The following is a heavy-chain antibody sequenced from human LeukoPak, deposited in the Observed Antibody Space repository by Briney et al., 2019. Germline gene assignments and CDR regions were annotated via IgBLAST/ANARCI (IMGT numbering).Heavy chain of an antibody. D-gene: IGHD2-2*01. V-gene: IGHV4-34*01. CDR2: INHSGST. Sequence: SETLSLTCAVYGGSFSGYYWSWIRRPPGKGLEWIGEINHSGSTNYNPSLKSRVTISVDTSKNQFSLKLSSVTAADTAVYYCASGVVPAANWGQGTLVTVSS. CDR1: GGSFSGYY. CDR3: ASGVVPAAN. J-gene: IGHJ4*02.